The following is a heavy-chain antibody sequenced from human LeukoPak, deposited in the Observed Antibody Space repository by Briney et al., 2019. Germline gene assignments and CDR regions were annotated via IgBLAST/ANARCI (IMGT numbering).Heavy chain of an antibody. J-gene: IGHJ4*02. D-gene: IGHD5-24*01. CDR1: GGTFSSYA. V-gene: IGHV1-69*06. Sequence: SVKVSRKASGGTFSSYAISWVRQAPGQGLEWMGGIIPIFGTANYAQKFQGRVTITADKSTSTAYMELSSLRSEDTAVYYCALGGRDGYDLYDYWGQGTLVTVSS. CDR3: ALGGRDGYDLYDY. CDR2: IIPIFGTA.